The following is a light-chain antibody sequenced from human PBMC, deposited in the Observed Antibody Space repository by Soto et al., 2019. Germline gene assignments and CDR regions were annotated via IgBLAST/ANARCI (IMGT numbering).Light chain of an antibody. J-gene: IGKJ1*01. CDR3: QHYNSYSWT. CDR2: DAS. Sequence: DIHMTQSTATLSASVGDRVTITCRASQTITIWLAWYQQKPGKAPKLLIFDASSLESGVPSRFSGSGSGTEFTLTISSLQPDDFATYYCQHYNSYSWTFGQGTKVEIK. CDR1: QTITIW. V-gene: IGKV1-5*01.